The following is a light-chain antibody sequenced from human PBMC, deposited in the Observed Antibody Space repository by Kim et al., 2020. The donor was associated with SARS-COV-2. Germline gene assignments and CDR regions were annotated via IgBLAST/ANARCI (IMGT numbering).Light chain of an antibody. J-gene: IGKJ2*01. CDR2: HAS. CDR3: QQYDSLPYT. CDR1: QDIADY. Sequence: DIQMTQSPSSLSASVGDRLTITCQASQDIADYLNWYHQKPGKAHNLLIYHASNLESGVPSRFSGSRSGTHFTFTINSLQAEDIGTYYCQQYDSLPYTFGQGTKLEI. V-gene: IGKV1-33*01.